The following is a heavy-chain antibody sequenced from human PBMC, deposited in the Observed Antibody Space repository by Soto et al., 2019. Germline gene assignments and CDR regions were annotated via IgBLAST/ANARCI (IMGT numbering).Heavy chain of an antibody. CDR2: IKPDGSAT. J-gene: IGHJ6*02. CDR3: AKEHTIPPYYFYRMDD. CDR1: GFTFGSYW. Sequence: GGSLRLSCAVSGFTFGSYWMNWVRLIPGKRLEWVAYIKPDGSATYYVDSVKGRFTISRDNAKNSLYLQMTSLRVEDTSVYYCAKEHTIPPYYFYRMDDWGQGTTDTVSS. V-gene: IGHV3-7*01.